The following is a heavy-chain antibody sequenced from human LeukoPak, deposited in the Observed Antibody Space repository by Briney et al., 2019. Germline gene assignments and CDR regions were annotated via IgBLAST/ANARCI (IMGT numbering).Heavy chain of an antibody. CDR1: GGSISSYY. CDR2: IYYSGST. V-gene: IGHV4-59*01. D-gene: IGHD6-13*01. Sequence: SETLSLTCTVSGGSISSYYWSWIRQPPGKGLEWIGYIYYSGSTSYNPSLKSRVTISVDTSKNQFSLKLSSVTAADTAVYYCARGGRIAGAGFDYWGQGTLVTVSS. CDR3: ARGGRIAGAGFDY. J-gene: IGHJ4*02.